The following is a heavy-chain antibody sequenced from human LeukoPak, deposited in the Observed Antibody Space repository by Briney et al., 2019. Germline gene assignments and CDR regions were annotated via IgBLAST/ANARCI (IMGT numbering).Heavy chain of an antibody. Sequence: SGGSLRLSCAASGFTFSSYWMHWVRQAPGKGLVWVSRINSDGSSTSYADSVKGRFTISRDNAKNTLYLQMNSLRAEDTAVYYCASMGLAARPAHWGQGTLVTVSS. D-gene: IGHD6-6*01. CDR3: ASMGLAARPAH. CDR2: INSDGSST. J-gene: IGHJ4*02. V-gene: IGHV3-74*01. CDR1: GFTFSSYW.